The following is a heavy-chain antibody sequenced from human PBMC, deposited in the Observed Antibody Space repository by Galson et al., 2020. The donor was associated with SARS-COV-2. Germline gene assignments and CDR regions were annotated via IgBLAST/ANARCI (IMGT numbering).Heavy chain of an antibody. Sequence: SETLSLTCTVSGDPLSSDNYLWAWIRHTPVKGLEWIGSHYNNGNTYYNPSHRSPVIKNLDASANEVSLILLSVTAADTAIYYCARRAQYDSTITWGRGTLVFVSS. J-gene: IGHJ4*02. CDR2: HYNNGNT. CDR1: GDPLSSDNYL. D-gene: IGHD3-10*01. CDR3: ARRAQYDSTIT. V-gene: IGHV4-39*01.